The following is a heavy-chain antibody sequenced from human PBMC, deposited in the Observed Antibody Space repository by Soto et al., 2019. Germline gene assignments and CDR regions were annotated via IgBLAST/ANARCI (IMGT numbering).Heavy chain of an antibody. CDR2: ISSSSSTI. CDR3: ARYSVNYGDSAVDY. Sequence: PGGSLRLSCAASGFTFSSYSMNWIRQAPGKGLEWVSYISSSSSTIYYADSVKGRFTISRDNAKNSLYLQMNSLRAEDTAVYYCARYSVNYGDSAVDYCSQGTLVTVSS. J-gene: IGHJ4*02. V-gene: IGHV3-48*01. CDR1: GFTFSSYS. D-gene: IGHD4-17*01.